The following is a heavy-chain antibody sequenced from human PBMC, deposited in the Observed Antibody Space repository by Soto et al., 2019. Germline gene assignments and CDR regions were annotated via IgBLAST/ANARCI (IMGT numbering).Heavy chain of an antibody. CDR2: ISAYNGNT. J-gene: IGHJ4*02. Sequence: QVQLVQSGAEVKKPGASVKVSCKASGYTFITYGINWVRQAPGQGLEWMGWISAYNGNTQYEQKFQGRVTMTRDTSTSTAYMELRSLRSDDTAVYYCALTAIDYWGQGTLVTVSS. D-gene: IGHD5-18*01. V-gene: IGHV1-18*01. CDR1: GYTFITYG. CDR3: ALTAIDY.